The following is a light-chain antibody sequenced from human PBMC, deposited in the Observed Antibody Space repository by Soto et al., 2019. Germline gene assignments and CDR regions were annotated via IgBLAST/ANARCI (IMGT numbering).Light chain of an antibody. J-gene: IGKJ2*01. V-gene: IGKV1-39*01. CDR2: AAF. CDR3: QQSYITPYT. Sequence: DIQMTQSPSSLSASVGDRVTITCRANQTIKSYLNWYQQKPGGAPRLLIYAAFSLQSGVPSRFSGSGPGTDFTLSISSLHPEDSATYYCQQSYITPYTFGQGTKLEIK. CDR1: QTIKSY.